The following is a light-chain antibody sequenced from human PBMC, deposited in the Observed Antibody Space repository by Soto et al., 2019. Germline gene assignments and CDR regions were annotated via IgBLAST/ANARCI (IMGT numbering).Light chain of an antibody. CDR2: AAS. CDR3: QEYNDWPRGT. V-gene: IGKV3-15*01. CDR1: QSVNTN. Sequence: EVVMTQSPATLSVSPGERATLSCRASQSVNTNFAWYQQKPGQAPRVLIYAASTRATGIPDRFSGSGSGTDFTLTISSLQSEDFVLYYCQEYNDWPRGTFGQGTKVEVK. J-gene: IGKJ1*01.